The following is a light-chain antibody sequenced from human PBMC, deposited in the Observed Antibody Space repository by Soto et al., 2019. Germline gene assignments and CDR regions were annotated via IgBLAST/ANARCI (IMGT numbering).Light chain of an antibody. J-gene: IGLJ3*02. Sequence: QSVLTQPPSVSGAPGQRVTISCTGSSSNIGAGYDVHWYQQLPGTAPKLLIYGNSNRPSGVPDRFSGCKSGTSASLAITGLQVEDETDYSCQSYDSSLSGWGFGGGPKLSV. V-gene: IGLV1-40*01. CDR3: QSYDSSLSGWG. CDR1: SSNIGAGYD. CDR2: GNS.